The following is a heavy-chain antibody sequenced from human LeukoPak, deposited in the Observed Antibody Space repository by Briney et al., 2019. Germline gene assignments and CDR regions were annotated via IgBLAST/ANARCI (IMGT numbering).Heavy chain of an antibody. Sequence: GGSLRLSCAASGFTFDDYAMHWVRQAPGKGLEWVSGISWNSGSIGYADSVKGRFTISRDNAKNSLYLQMNSLRAEDTALYYCAKDIIGNYYGSGSYPNWGQGTLVTVSS. CDR1: GFTFDDYA. D-gene: IGHD3-10*01. V-gene: IGHV3-9*01. CDR3: AKDIIGNYYGSGSYPN. J-gene: IGHJ4*02. CDR2: ISWNSGSI.